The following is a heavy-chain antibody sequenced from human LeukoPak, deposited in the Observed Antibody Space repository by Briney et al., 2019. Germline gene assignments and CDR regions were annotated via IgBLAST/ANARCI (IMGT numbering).Heavy chain of an antibody. J-gene: IGHJ3*02. V-gene: IGHV1-2*02. Sequence: ASVKVSCKASGYTFTGYYMHWVRQAPGQGLEWMGRINPNSGGTNYAQKFQGRVTMTRDTSISTAYMELSRLRSDDMAVYYCAREWTAYDAFDIWGQGTMVTVSS. D-gene: IGHD3/OR15-3a*01. CDR3: AREWTAYDAFDI. CDR1: GYTFTGYY. CDR2: INPNSGGT.